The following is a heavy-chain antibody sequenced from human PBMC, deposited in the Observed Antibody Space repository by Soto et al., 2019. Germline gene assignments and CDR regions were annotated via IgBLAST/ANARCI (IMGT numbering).Heavy chain of an antibody. CDR2: ISYDGSNK. V-gene: IGHV3-30-3*01. CDR1: GFTFSSYA. J-gene: IGHJ4*02. D-gene: IGHD1-26*01. Sequence: GGSLRLSCAASGFTFSSYAMHWVRQAPGKGLEWVAVISYDGSNKYYADSVKGRFTISRDNSKNTLYLQMNSLRAEDTAVYYCARDFGYSGSYHGFFDYWGQGTLVTVSS. CDR3: ARDFGYSGSYHGFFDY.